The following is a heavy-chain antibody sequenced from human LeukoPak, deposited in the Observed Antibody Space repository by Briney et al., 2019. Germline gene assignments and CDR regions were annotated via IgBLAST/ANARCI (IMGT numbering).Heavy chain of an antibody. CDR2: IYYSGSN. CDR3: ARHLVPAFDY. V-gene: IGHV4-39*01. J-gene: IGHJ4*02. Sequence: PSEALSLTCTVSGGSISSSRYYWGWIRQPPGKGLEWIGSIYYSGSNYYNPSLRSRVTISVDTSKNQFFLKLSSVTAAHTAAYYGARHLVPAFDYWGQGTLVTVSS. CDR1: GGSISSSRYY.